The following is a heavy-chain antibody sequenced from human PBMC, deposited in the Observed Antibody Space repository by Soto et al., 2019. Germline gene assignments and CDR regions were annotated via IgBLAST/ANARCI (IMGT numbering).Heavy chain of an antibody. J-gene: IGHJ5*02. D-gene: IGHD3-10*01. CDR2: IYYSGST. V-gene: IGHV4-30-4*01. CDR1: GGSISSGDYY. Sequence: SETLSLTCTVSGGSISSGDYYWSWIRQPPGKGLEWIGYIYYSGSTYYNPPLKSRVTISVDTSKNQFSLKLSSVTAADTAVYYCASLSITMVRGVIITAWFDPWGQGTLVTVSS. CDR3: ASLSITMVRGVIITAWFDP.